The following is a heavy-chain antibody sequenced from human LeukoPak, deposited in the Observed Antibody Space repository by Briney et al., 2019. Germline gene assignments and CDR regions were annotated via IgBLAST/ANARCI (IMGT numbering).Heavy chain of an antibody. CDR1: GFTFSSYW. Sequence: PGGSLRLSCAASGFTFSSYWMHWVRQAPGKGLVWVSRINSDGSSTSYADSVKGQFTISRDNAKNTLYLQMNSLRAEDTAVYYCAREAFGVVMWFDPWGQGTLVTVSS. D-gene: IGHD3-3*01. CDR2: INSDGSST. J-gene: IGHJ5*02. CDR3: AREAFGVVMWFDP. V-gene: IGHV3-74*01.